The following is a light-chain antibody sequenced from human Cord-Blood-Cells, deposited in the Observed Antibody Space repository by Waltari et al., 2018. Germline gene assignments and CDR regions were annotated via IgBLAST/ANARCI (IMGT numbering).Light chain of an antibody. CDR3: CSYAGSYTFV. V-gene: IGLV2-11*01. CDR2: DVS. CDR1: SSDVGGYNY. J-gene: IGLJ1*01. Sequence: QSALTQPRSVSGSPGQSVTISCTGTSSDVGGYNYVSWYQQHPGKAPKLMIYDVSKRPSGVPDSVSGSKSVNTASLAISGLQAEDEADYYCCSYAGSYTFVFGTGTKVTVL.